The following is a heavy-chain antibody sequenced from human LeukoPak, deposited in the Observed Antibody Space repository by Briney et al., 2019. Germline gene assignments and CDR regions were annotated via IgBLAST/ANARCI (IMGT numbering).Heavy chain of an antibody. Sequence: GASVKVSCKASGYAFNKFGITWVRQAPGQGLECMGWISAYNGKTKYTQKFQDRVTMTTDASTTTAYMELRSLRFDDTAVYYCARAEDPAMVNVGDYHYYAMDIWGQGTTVTVSS. CDR1: GYAFNKFG. V-gene: IGHV1-18*01. J-gene: IGHJ6*02. D-gene: IGHD5-18*01. CDR3: ARAEDPAMVNVGDYHYYAMDI. CDR2: ISAYNGKT.